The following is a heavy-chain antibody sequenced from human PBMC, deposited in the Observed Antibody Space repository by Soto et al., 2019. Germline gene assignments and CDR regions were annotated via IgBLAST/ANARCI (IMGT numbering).Heavy chain of an antibody. CDR2: IHHSRGT. CDR3: ATNGWYCVQY. CDR1: GGSISDDKW. D-gene: IGHD6-19*01. J-gene: IGHJ4*02. Sequence: SETLSLTCAVSGGSISDDKWWSWVRQPPGKGLEWIGEIHHSRGTNYNPSLKSRVTISVDKCKNQFSLNLNSVTAADTGVYYCATNGWYCVQYWGQGILVTVSS. V-gene: IGHV4-4*02.